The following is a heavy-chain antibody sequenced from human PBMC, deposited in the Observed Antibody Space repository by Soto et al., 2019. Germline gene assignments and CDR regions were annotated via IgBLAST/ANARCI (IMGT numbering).Heavy chain of an antibody. V-gene: IGHV4-61*01. CDR2: GSYSGTT. J-gene: IGHJ4*02. Sequence: SETLSLTCTVSGVSVSSDSFYWAWIRQPPGKGLEWIGFGSYSGTTNYKPSLKSRVTISVDTSRSQISLKVSSLTAADTAVYYCARGATVTQYDYWGQGTLVTVS. CDR1: GVSVSSDSFY. D-gene: IGHD4-17*01. CDR3: ARGATVTQYDY.